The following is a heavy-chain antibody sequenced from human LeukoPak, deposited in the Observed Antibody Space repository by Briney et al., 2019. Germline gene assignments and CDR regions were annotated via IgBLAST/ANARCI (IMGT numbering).Heavy chain of an antibody. J-gene: IGHJ3*02. Sequence: GGSLRLSCAASGLTFSSYGMNWVRQAPGKGLEWVSAISGSGDSTYHADSVRGRFTVSRDNSKNTLYLQMKSQSAEDTAVYYCAKVTGSGSYLADAFDIWGHGTVVTVSS. V-gene: IGHV3-23*01. CDR3: AKVTGSGSYLADAFDI. CDR2: ISGSGDST. D-gene: IGHD3-10*01. CDR1: GLTFSSYG.